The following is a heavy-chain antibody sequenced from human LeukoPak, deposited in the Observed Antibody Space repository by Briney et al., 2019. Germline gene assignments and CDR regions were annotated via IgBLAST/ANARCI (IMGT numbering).Heavy chain of an antibody. CDR1: GGSISSYY. CDR3: ARVLDGGDAFDI. CDR2: IYYSGST. D-gene: IGHD2-15*01. V-gene: IGHV4-59*01. J-gene: IGHJ3*02. Sequence: SETLSLTCTVSGGSISSYYWSWTRQPPGKGLEWIGYIYYSGSTNYNPSLKSRVTISVDTSKNQFSLKLSSVTAADTAVYYCARVLDGGDAFDIWGQGTMVTVSS.